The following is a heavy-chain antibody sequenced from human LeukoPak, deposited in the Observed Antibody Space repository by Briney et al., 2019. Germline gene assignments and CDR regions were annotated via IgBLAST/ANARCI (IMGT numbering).Heavy chain of an antibody. CDR3: ARVDYYDSSGGSDY. D-gene: IGHD3-22*01. Sequence: SETLSLTCAVYGGSFSGYYWSWIRQTPGKGLEWIGEINHSGSTNYNPSLKSRVTISVDTSKNQFSLKLSSVTAADTAVYYCARVDYYDSSGGSDYWGQGTLVTVSS. J-gene: IGHJ4*02. CDR1: GGSFSGYY. V-gene: IGHV4-34*01. CDR2: INHSGST.